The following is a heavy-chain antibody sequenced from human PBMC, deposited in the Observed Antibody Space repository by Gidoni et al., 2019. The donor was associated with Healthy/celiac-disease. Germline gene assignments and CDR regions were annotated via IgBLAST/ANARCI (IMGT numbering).Heavy chain of an antibody. V-gene: IGHV4-59*01. Sequence: QVQLQESGPGLVKPSETRSLTCTVAGGYISSDSWSWIRQPPGKGLEWIGYISYSGSTNYNPSLKIRVTISVDTSKNQFSLKLSSVTAADTAVYYCAREGIAAAGPGGSAFDIWGQGTMVTVSS. CDR1: GGYISSDS. J-gene: IGHJ3*02. CDR3: AREGIAAAGPGGSAFDI. D-gene: IGHD6-13*01. CDR2: ISYSGST.